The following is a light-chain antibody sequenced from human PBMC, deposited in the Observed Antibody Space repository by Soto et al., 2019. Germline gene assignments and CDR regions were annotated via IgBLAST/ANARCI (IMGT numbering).Light chain of an antibody. J-gene: IGLJ1*01. CDR2: DVT. CDR3: GSITRSSTSV. V-gene: IGLV2-14*01. CDR1: SSDVGGFEY. Sequence: QSVLSQPASVSGSPGQSITISCTGTSSDVGGFEYVSWYQHQPGKAPKLIIYDVTKRPSGVSNRFSDSKSGNTASLTISGIQAEDEGDYYCGSITRSSTSVFGTGTKVTV.